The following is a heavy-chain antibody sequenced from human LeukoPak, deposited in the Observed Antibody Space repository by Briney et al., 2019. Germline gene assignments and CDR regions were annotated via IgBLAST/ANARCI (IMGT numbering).Heavy chain of an antibody. V-gene: IGHV4-39*01. Sequence: SETLSLTCTVSGGSISSSSYYWGWIRQPPGKGLEWIGSIYYSGSTYYNPSLKSRVTISVDTSKNQFSLKLSSVTAADTAVYYCARGKRPSTITMVRGVPDYWGQGALVAVSS. CDR1: GGSISSSSYY. CDR3: ARGKRPSTITMVRGVPDY. J-gene: IGHJ4*02. CDR2: IYYSGST. D-gene: IGHD3-10*01.